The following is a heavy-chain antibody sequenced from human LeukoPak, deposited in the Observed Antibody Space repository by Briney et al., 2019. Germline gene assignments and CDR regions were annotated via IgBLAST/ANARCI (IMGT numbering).Heavy chain of an antibody. V-gene: IGHV3-20*04. CDR2: INWNGGST. CDR3: ARSARPGYYYYYMDV. Sequence: VGSLRLSCAASGFTFDDYGMSWVRQAPGKGLEWVSGINWNGGSTGYADSVKGRFTISRDNAKNSLYLQMNSLRAEDTALYYCARSARPGYYYYYMDVWGKGTTVTVSS. CDR1: GFTFDDYG. J-gene: IGHJ6*03. D-gene: IGHD6-6*01.